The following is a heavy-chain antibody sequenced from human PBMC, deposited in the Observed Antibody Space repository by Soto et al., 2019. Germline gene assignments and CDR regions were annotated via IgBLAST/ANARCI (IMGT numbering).Heavy chain of an antibody. V-gene: IGHV3-7*04. CDR1: GFTFSDYW. CDR3: ARDEVGPGNY. J-gene: IGHJ4*02. D-gene: IGHD1-26*01. Sequence: GGSLRLSCAASGFTFSDYWMSWVRQAPGKGLEWVANIKEDGSEEYYVDSVKGRFTISRDNAKNSLYLQMNSLRAEDTAVYYCARDEVGPGNYWGQGTLVTVSS. CDR2: IKEDGSEE.